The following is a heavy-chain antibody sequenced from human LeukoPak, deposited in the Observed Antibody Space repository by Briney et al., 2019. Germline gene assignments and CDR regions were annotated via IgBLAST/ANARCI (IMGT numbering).Heavy chain of an antibody. Sequence: GWSLRLSCAASGFTFSSYGMHWVRQAPGQGLEWVAVIWYDGSDNYYADSLKGRFPISRDNSKNTLYLQMDRRRAEDTAVYYCARARGGGDCVKVGDYWGQGTQVTVSS. V-gene: IGHV3-33*01. J-gene: IGHJ4*02. D-gene: IGHD2-21*02. CDR1: GFTFSSYG. CDR2: IWYDGSDN. CDR3: ARARGGGDCVKVGDY.